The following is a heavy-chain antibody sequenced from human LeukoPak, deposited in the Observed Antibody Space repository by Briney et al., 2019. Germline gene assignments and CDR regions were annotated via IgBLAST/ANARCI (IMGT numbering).Heavy chain of an antibody. J-gene: IGHJ4*02. Sequence: PGGSLRLSCAASGFTFSSYSMNWVRQAPGKGLEWVSYISISSSTIYYADSVKGRFTISRDNAKNSLYLQMNSLRAEDTAVYYCARETSGSYYPVDYWGQGTLVTVSS. CDR1: GFTFSSYS. CDR2: ISISSSTI. CDR3: ARETSGSYYPVDY. V-gene: IGHV3-48*01. D-gene: IGHD1-26*01.